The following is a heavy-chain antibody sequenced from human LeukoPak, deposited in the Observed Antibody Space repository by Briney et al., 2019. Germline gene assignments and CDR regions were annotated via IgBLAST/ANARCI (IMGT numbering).Heavy chain of an antibody. V-gene: IGHV3-23*01. CDR3: AKDYSGSPRGYLQH. J-gene: IGHJ1*01. D-gene: IGHD1-26*01. CDR2: ISGSGGST. Sequence: GGSLRLSCAASGFTFNSYAMSWVRQAPGKGLEWVSAISGSGGSTYYADSVKGRFTISRDNSKNTLYLQMNSLRAEDTAVYYCAKDYSGSPRGYLQHWGQGTLVTVSS. CDR1: GFTFNSYA.